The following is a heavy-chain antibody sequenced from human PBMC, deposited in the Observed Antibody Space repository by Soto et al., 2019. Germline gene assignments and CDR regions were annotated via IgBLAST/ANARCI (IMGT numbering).Heavy chain of an antibody. V-gene: IGHV4-30-4*01. D-gene: IGHD3-10*01. CDR3: ARGVWFGESYYFAY. Sequence: SETLSLTCTVSGGSISSGDYYWSWIRQPPGKGLEWIGYIYYSGSTYYNPSLKSRVTISVDTSKNQFSLKLSSVTAADTAVYYCARGVWFGESYYFAYWGQGTLVTVSS. CDR2: IYYSGST. CDR1: GGSISSGDYY. J-gene: IGHJ4*02.